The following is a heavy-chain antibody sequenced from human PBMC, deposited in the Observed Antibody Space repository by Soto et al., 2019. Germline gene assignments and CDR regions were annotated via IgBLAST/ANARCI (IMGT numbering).Heavy chain of an antibody. CDR1: GYTFTTYG. CDR3: AREARGNRRVCYHYGMDV. V-gene: IGHV1-18*01. Sequence: QVQLVQSGAEVKKPGASVKVSCKASGYTFTTYGISWVRQAPGQGLEWMGWISAYNGDTNYAQNLQGRVTMTTDTSTTTAYMELRSLRSDDTAVYYCAREARGNRRVCYHYGMDVWGQGTTVTVSS. J-gene: IGHJ6*02. D-gene: IGHD3-10*01. CDR2: ISAYNGDT.